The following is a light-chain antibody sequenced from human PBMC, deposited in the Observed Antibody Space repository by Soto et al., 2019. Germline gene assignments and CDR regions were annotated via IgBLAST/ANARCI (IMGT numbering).Light chain of an antibody. CDR3: QQSFSTPRT. CDR2: GAS. Sequence: DIQMTQSPSPLSASVGDRVTITCRASQTTSTYLNWYQQKPGKAPKLLIYGASSLQSGVPSRFSGSGSGTDFTLTISSLQPEDFGTYYCQQSFSTPRTVGQGTKVDSK. V-gene: IGKV1-39*01. J-gene: IGKJ1*01. CDR1: QTTSTY.